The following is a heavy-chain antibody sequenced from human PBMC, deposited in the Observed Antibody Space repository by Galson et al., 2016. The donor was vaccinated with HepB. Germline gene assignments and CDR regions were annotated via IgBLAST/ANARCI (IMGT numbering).Heavy chain of an antibody. V-gene: IGHV1-46*01. CDR1: GYTFTSYY. CDR3: ARALPFRLGELSSRGIDY. J-gene: IGHJ4*02. CDR2: TNPSGGGT. D-gene: IGHD3-16*02. Sequence: SVKVSCKASGYTFTSYYMNWVRQAPGQGLEWMGLTNPSGGGTNYAQNFRGRVTMTRDTSTNTVYMELSSLRSDDTAVYYCARALPFRLGELSSRGIDYWGQGTLVTVS.